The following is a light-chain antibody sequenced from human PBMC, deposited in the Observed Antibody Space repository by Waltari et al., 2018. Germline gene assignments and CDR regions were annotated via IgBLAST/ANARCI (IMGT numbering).Light chain of an antibody. J-gene: IGKJ4*02. Sequence: EIVLTQSPVTLSLSPGERATLSCRASQSISTYLAWYQQKPGQAPRLPIYDASNRATGIPARFSGSGSGTDFTLTISSLXXXDFAVYYCQQRNSWPRTFGRGTKVEIK. CDR2: DAS. CDR3: QQRNSWPRT. CDR1: QSISTY. V-gene: IGKV3-11*01.